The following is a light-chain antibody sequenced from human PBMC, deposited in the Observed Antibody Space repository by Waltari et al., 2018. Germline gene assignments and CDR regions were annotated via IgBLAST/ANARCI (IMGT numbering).Light chain of an antibody. V-gene: IGLV1-44*01. J-gene: IGLJ2*01. CDR1: NYNIRSGP. Sequence: QSVLTQPPPVSGTPGQRVTIAFSGTNYNIRSGPGTWYQQVPGMSPKLLIYSNDQRPSGVPDRFSGSKSRTSASLAISGLQSEDEADYYCATWDGRVNGVLFGGGTKVTVL. CDR3: ATWDGRVNGVL. CDR2: SND.